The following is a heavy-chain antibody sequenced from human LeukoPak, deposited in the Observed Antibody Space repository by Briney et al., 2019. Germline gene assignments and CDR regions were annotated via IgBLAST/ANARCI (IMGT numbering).Heavy chain of an antibody. D-gene: IGHD6-6*01. J-gene: IGHJ5*02. CDR1: GGSISSSSYY. CDR2: IYHSGST. CDR3: ARPTARLGWFDP. Sequence: SETLPLTCTVSGGSISSSSYYWGWIRQPPGKGLEWIGSIYHSGSTYHNPSLKSRVTISVDTSKNQFSLKLRSVTAADTAVYYCARPTARLGWFDPWGQGTLVTVSS. V-gene: IGHV4-39*07.